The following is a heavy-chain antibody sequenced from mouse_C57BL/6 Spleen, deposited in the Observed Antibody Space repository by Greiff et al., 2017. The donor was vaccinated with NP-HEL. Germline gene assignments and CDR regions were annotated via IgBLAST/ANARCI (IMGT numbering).Heavy chain of an antibody. CDR2: INPNNGGT. CDR1: GYTFTDYY. J-gene: IGHJ3*01. Sequence: VQLQQSGPELVKPGASVKISCKASGYTFTDYYMNWVKQSHGKSLEWIGDINPNNGGTSYNQKFKGKATLTVDKSSNTAYMELRSLTSEDSAVYYCARPGSSGFAYWGQGTLVTVSA. CDR3: ARPGSSGFAY. V-gene: IGHV1-26*01. D-gene: IGHD3-2*02.